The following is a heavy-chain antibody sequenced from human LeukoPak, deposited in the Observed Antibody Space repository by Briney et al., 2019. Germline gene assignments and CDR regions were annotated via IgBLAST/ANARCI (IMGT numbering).Heavy chain of an antibody. CDR2: IGGSGVST. CDR3: VKIGDSYPADY. J-gene: IGHJ4*02. CDR1: GFTFSGFTFSNYA. D-gene: IGHD3-16*01. V-gene: IGHV3-23*01. Sequence: GGSLRLSCAASGFTFSGFTFSNYAMAWVRQAPGKGLEWVSAIGGSGVSTYYTDSVKGRFTISRDNSKNTLYLQMSSLRAEDTAVYYCVKIGDSYPADYWGQGTLVTVSS.